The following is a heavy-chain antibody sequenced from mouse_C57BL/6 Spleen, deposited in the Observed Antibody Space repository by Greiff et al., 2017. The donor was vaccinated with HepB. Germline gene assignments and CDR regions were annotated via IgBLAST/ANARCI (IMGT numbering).Heavy chain of an antibody. J-gene: IGHJ4*01. D-gene: IGHD2-5*01. Sequence: QVQLKESGAELVRPGASVKLSCKASGYTFTDYYINWVKQRPGQGLEWIARIYPGSGNTYYNEKFKGKATLTAEKSSSTAYMQLSSLTSEDSAVYFCARGIISNGMDYWGQGTSVTVSS. CDR3: ARGIISNGMDY. V-gene: IGHV1-76*01. CDR1: GYTFTDYY. CDR2: IYPGSGNT.